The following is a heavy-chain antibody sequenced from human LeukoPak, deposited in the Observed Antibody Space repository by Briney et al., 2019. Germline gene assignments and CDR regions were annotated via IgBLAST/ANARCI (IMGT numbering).Heavy chain of an antibody. V-gene: IGHV3-48*01. CDR3: VRSDWFDP. Sequence: GGSLRLSCTASGFTFSSYTMNWVRQAPGKGLEWVSDISSSSSTTHYADSVKGRFTISRDNAKNSLYLQMNSLRAEDTAVYYCVRSDWFDPWGQGTLVTVSS. CDR1: GFTFSSYT. CDR2: ISSSSSTT. J-gene: IGHJ5*02.